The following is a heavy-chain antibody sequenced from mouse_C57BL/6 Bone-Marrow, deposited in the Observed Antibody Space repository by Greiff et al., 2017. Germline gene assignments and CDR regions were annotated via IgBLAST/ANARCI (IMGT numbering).Heavy chain of an antibody. D-gene: IGHD1-1*01. CDR2: IYPGDGDT. V-gene: IGHV1-80*01. CDR1: GYAFSSYW. Sequence: VQLKESGAELVKPGASVKISCKASGYAFSSYWMNWVKQRPGKGLEWIGQIYPGDGDTNYNGKFKGKATLTADKSSSTAYMQLSSLTSEDSAVYFCYYYGSSYGRGDAMDYWGQGTSVTVSS. J-gene: IGHJ4*01. CDR3: YYYGSSYGRGDAMDY.